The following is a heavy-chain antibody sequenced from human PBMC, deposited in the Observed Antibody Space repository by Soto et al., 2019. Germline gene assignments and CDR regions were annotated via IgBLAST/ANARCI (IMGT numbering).Heavy chain of an antibody. CDR3: APAALPSSSVALRYFACFPLDFPDV. D-gene: IGHD3-9*01. Sequence: GGSLRLSCAASGFTFSSYAMSWVRQAPGKGLEWVSAISGSGGSTYYADSVKGRFTISRDNSKNTLYLQMNSLRAEDEAVYYCAPAALPSSSVALRYFACFPLDFPDVWGQGTTVTVSS. J-gene: IGHJ6*02. CDR2: ISGSGGST. V-gene: IGHV3-23*01. CDR1: GFTFSSYA.